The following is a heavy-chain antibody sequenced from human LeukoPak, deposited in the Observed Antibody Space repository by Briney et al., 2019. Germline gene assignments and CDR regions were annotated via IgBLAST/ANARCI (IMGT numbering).Heavy chain of an antibody. CDR3: AREAPTYYYYYGMDV. J-gene: IGHJ6*02. CDR1: GFSFSSHG. CDR2: ISSSSSYI. D-gene: IGHD4-17*01. Sequence: GGSLRLSCAASGFSFSSHGMHWVRQAPGKGLEWVSSISSSSSYIYYADSVKGRFTISRDNAKNSLYLQMNSLRAEDTAVYYCAREAPTYYYYYGMDVWGQGTTVTVSS. V-gene: IGHV3-21*01.